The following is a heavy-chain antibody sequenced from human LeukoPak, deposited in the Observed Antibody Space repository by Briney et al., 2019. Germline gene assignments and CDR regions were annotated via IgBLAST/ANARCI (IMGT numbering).Heavy chain of an antibody. V-gene: IGHV3-7*03. D-gene: IGHD6-25*01. J-gene: IGHJ6*02. CDR2: IKQDGSEK. Sequence: PGGSLRPSCAASGFTFRNFWMTWVRQAPGKGLEWVANIKQDGSEKYYVDSVKGRFTISRDNAKNSLYLQMNSLRAEDTAVYYCGGPNPLLERPSAMDVWGQGTTVTVSS. CDR3: GGPNPLLERPSAMDV. CDR1: GFTFRNFW.